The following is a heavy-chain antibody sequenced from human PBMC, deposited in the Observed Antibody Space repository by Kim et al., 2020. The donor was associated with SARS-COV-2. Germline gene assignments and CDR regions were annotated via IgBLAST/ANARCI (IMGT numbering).Heavy chain of an antibody. V-gene: IGHV6-1*01. Sequence: YALYVKGRTTINPDTSKNQFSLQLKSVTPEDTAVYYCARDRQRAGTGVDYWGQGTLVTVSS. D-gene: IGHD6-19*01. CDR3: ARDRQRAGTGVDY. J-gene: IGHJ4*02.